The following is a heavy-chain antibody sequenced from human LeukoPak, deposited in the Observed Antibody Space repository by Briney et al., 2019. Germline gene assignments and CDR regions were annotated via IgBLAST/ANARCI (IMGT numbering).Heavy chain of an antibody. CDR1: GGSISSHY. Sequence: SETLSLTCTVSGGSISSHYWSWIRQPPGKGLEWIGYIYYSGSTNYNPSLKSRVTISVDTSKNQFSLKLSSVTAADTAVYYCARVMKTWGDYLLDYWGQGTLVTVSS. J-gene: IGHJ4*02. CDR3: ARVMKTWGDYLLDY. D-gene: IGHD4-17*01. V-gene: IGHV4-59*11. CDR2: IYYSGST.